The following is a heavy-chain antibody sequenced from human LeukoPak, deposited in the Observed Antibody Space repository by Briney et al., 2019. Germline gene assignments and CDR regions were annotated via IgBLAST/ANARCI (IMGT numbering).Heavy chain of an antibody. Sequence: GGSLRPSCAASGFTFSSYGMHWVRQAPGKGLEWVAVIWYDGSNKYYADSVKGRFTISRDNSKNTLYLQMNSLRAEDTAVYYCAGASSSTSCAHYWGQGTLVTVSS. V-gene: IGHV3-33*01. CDR3: AGASSSTSCAHY. J-gene: IGHJ4*02. D-gene: IGHD2-2*01. CDR1: GFTFSSYG. CDR2: IWYDGSNK.